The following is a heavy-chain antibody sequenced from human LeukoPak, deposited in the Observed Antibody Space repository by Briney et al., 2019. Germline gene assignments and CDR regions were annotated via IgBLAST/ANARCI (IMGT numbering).Heavy chain of an antibody. CDR2: ISSSNSYI. V-gene: IGHV3-21*01. CDR3: ARALVRGGYFDY. CDR1: GFTFSSYS. D-gene: IGHD3-10*01. Sequence: PGGSLRLSCAASGFTFSSYSMNWVRQAPGKGLEWVSSISSSNSYIYYADSVKGRFTISRDNAKNSLYLQMNSLRAEDTAVYYCARALVRGGYFDYWGQGTLVTVSS. J-gene: IGHJ4*02.